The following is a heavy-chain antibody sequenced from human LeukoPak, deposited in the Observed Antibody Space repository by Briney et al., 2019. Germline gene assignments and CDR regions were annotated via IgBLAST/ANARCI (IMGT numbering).Heavy chain of an antibody. CDR1: GFTLSSYY. CDR2: IYADGKT. V-gene: IGHV3-53*01. CDR3: ARARGPDAFDI. Sequence: GGSLRLSCAASGFTLSSYYMSWVRQAPGKGLEWVSVIYADGKTYYADSVKGRFTISRDNSKNTLFLQMNSLRAEDTAVYYCARARGPDAFDIWGQGTMVTVSS. J-gene: IGHJ3*02.